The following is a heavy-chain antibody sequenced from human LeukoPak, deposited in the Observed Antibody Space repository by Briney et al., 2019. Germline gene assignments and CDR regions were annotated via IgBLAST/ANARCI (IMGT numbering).Heavy chain of an antibody. J-gene: IGHJ6*02. Sequence: SETLSLTCNVSGDPISSGDYFWSWVRQPPWKGLEWVGYIYHTGSTYYNPSLKSRIVLSVDTSKNQFSLKLTSVSVADTAMYFCARLGDLGMDVWGQGTTVTVSS. CDR1: GDPISSGDYF. D-gene: IGHD3-10*01. CDR3: ARLGDLGMDV. CDR2: IYHTGST. V-gene: IGHV4-30-4*01.